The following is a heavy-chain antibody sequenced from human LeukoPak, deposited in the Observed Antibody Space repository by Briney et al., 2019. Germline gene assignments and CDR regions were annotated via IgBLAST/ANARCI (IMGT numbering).Heavy chain of an antibody. CDR1: GGSSSSYY. J-gene: IGHJ4*02. Sequence: SETLSLTCTVSGGSSSSYYWNWIWQPPGKGLEWIGYIYYSGSTNYNPSLTSRVTISLDTSKNQFSLKLSSVTAADTAVYYCARVSSGPAAGTGFDYWGQGTLVTVSS. V-gene: IGHV4-59*01. CDR3: ARVSSGPAAGTGFDY. CDR2: IYYSGST. D-gene: IGHD6-13*01.